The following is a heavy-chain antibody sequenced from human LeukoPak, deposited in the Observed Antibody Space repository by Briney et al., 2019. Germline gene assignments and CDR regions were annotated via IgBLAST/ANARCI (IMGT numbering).Heavy chain of an antibody. J-gene: IGHJ4*02. CDR1: GFTFSSYA. CDR2: ISGSGGST. CDR3: AKDRDSGYLRHLDY. D-gene: IGHD5-12*01. Sequence: GGSLRLSCAASGFTFSSYAMSWVRQAPGKGLEWVSAISGSGGSTYYADSVKGRFTVSRDNSKNTLYLQMNSLRAEDTAVYYCAKDRDSGYLRHLDYWGQGTLVTVSS. V-gene: IGHV3-23*01.